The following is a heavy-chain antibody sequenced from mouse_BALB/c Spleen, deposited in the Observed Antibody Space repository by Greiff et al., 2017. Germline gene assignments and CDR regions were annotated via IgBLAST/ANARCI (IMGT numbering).Heavy chain of an antibody. CDR1: GFSFTGYG. CDR2: IWGDGST. V-gene: IGHV2-6-7*01. D-gene: IGHD2-1*01. J-gene: IGHJ4*01. Sequence: VHLVESGPGLVPPSQCLSITCTASGFSFTGYGVNWVRQPPGKGLEWLGTIWGDGSTDYNSALKSRLSISKDNSKSQVFLKMNSLQANDTAKYYCARNEVYYGNSYAMDYWGQGTSVTVSA. CDR3: ARNEVYYGNSYAMDY.